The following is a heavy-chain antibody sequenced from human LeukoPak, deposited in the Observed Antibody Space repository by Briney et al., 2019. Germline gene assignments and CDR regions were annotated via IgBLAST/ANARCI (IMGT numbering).Heavy chain of an antibody. CDR3: ATDPYCGGDCYYDH. J-gene: IGHJ4*02. CDR1: GFTFSACE. V-gene: IGHV3-48*03. Sequence: GGSLRLSCAISGFTFSACELTWVRQAPGKGLEWVSYISRSGSTRYYADSVKGRFTISRDNSKNTLYLQMNSLRAEDTAVYYCATDPYCGGDCYYDHWGQGTLVTVSS. D-gene: IGHD2-21*02. CDR2: ISRSGSTR.